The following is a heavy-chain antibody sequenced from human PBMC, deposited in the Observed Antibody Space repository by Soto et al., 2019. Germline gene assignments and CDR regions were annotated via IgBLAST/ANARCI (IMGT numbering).Heavy chain of an antibody. CDR1: GGSISSYY. CDR2: IYYSGTT. CDR3: ARGRGYSYGYPYCPF. Sequence: PSETLSLTCIVSGGSISSYYWSWIRQSPGKGLEWIGYIYYSGTTNDNPSLKSRVTISVDTSKNQFSLNLSSVTAADTAVYYCARGRGYSYGYPYCPFWGQGTLVTVS. J-gene: IGHJ4*02. V-gene: IGHV4-59*01. D-gene: IGHD5-18*01.